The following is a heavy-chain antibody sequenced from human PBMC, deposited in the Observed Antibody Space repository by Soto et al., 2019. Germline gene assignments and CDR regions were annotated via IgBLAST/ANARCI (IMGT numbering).Heavy chain of an antibody. CDR1: GYTFTSYG. D-gene: IGHD3-22*01. Sequence: GASVKVSCKASGYTFTSYGITWVRQAPGQGLEWMGWISAYNGNTNYAQKLQGRVTMTTDTSTSTAYMELRSLRSDDTAVYYCARDGGSYYDSSGYYLLYYFDYWGQGTLVTAPQ. J-gene: IGHJ4*02. V-gene: IGHV1-18*01. CDR3: ARDGGSYYDSSGYYLLYYFDY. CDR2: ISAYNGNT.